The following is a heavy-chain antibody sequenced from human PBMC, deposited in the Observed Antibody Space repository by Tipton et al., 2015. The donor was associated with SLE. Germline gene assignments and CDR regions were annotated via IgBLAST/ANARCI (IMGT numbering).Heavy chain of an antibody. CDR1: GVSISSHH. D-gene: IGHD3-10*01. CDR2: LYYSGST. J-gene: IGHJ3*02. CDR3: ARDKFGSIGAFDI. Sequence: LRLSCTVSGVSISSHHWSWIRQPPGKGLEWIGYLYYSGSTNSNPSLKSRVTISVDTSKNQFSLKLSSVTAADTAVYYCARDKFGSIGAFDIWGQGTMVTVSS. V-gene: IGHV4-59*11.